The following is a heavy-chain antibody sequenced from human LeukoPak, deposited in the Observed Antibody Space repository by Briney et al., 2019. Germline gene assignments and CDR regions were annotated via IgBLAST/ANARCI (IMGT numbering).Heavy chain of an antibody. Sequence: SETLPLTCTVSGVSISSSSYYWGWIRQPPGKGLEWIGSIYYSGSTYYNPSLKSRVTISVDTSKNQFSLKLSSVTAADTAVYYCARETSQKGAHYMDVWGKGTTVTISS. CDR3: ARETSQKGAHYMDV. D-gene: IGHD3-16*01. V-gene: IGHV4-39*07. CDR1: GVSISSSSYY. CDR2: IYYSGST. J-gene: IGHJ6*03.